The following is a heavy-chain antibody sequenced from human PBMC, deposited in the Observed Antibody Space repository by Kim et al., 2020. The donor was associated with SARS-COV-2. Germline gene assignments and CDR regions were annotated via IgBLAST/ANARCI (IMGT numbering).Heavy chain of an antibody. CDR2: ISYDGSNK. CDR1: GFTFSSYG. CDR3: AKDQLRFLEWLLSGYYYGMDV. Sequence: GGSLRLSCAASGFTFSSYGMHWVRQAPGKGLEWVAVISYDGSNKYYADSVKGRFTISRDNSKNTLYLQMNSLRAEDTAVYYCAKDQLRFLEWLLSGYYYGMDVWGQGTTVTVSS. V-gene: IGHV3-30*18. D-gene: IGHD3-3*01. J-gene: IGHJ6*02.